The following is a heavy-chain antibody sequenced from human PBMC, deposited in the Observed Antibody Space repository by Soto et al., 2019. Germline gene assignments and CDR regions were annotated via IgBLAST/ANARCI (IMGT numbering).Heavy chain of an antibody. CDR2: IYTSGST. CDR1: GDSMTNYY. CDR3: ARTVGAAYYFDF. D-gene: IGHD1-26*01. Sequence: KPSETLSLTCTVSGDSMTNYYWSWIRQSAGKGLEWIGRIYTSGSTNYNTSLKSRVTMSIDTSNKHFSLSLKSVTAADTAVYYCARTVGAAYYFDFWGQGALVTVSS. J-gene: IGHJ4*02. V-gene: IGHV4-4*07.